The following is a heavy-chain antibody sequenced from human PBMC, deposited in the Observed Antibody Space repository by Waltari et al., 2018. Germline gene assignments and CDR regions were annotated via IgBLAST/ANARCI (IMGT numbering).Heavy chain of an antibody. Sequence: QALLVQSETEMKKPGSTVKVSCKASGDTFSGYSFGWVRQAPEQGKGWMGVGVPIFGGIPYAEKCQGRSIMTADEVTTTVYMELSSLRYQDTAVYYCVRTYCSSASCLYLDVWGMGTTVIVSS. J-gene: IGHJ6*03. CDR3: VRTYCSSASCLYLDV. D-gene: IGHD2-2*01. CDR2: GVPIFGGI. V-gene: IGHV1-69*01. CDR1: GDTFSGYS.